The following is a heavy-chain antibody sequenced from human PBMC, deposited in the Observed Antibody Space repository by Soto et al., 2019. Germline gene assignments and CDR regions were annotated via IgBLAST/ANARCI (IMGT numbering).Heavy chain of an antibody. J-gene: IGHJ5*01. V-gene: IGHV4-39*01. Sequence: SETLSLTCAVSGVSIHNSHSFWAWIRQPPGKGLEFIGSVYHNGGAHYNSSLKSRVTISVDTAHNQVSLRMRSLTAADTAVYYCGRVVEGATRHTDPDSWGQGILVTVS. CDR2: VYHNGGA. CDR3: GRVVEGATRHTDPDS. CDR1: GVSIHNSHSF. D-gene: IGHD2-21*01.